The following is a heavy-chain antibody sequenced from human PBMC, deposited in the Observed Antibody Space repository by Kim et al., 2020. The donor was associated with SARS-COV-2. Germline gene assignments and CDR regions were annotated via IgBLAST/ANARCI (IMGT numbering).Heavy chain of an antibody. D-gene: IGHD3-10*01. V-gene: IGHV3-48*02. Sequence: GGSLRLSCAASGFTFSSYSMNWVRQAPGKGLEWVSYISSSSSTIYSADSVKGRFTISRDNAMNSLYLQMNSLRDEDTAVYYCARTQLSGSYYRGDFDYWGQGTLVTVSS. CDR3: ARTQLSGSYYRGDFDY. J-gene: IGHJ4*02. CDR1: GFTFSSYS. CDR2: ISSSSSTI.